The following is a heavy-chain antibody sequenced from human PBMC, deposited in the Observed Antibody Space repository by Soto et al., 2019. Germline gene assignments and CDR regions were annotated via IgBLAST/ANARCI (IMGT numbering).Heavy chain of an antibody. CDR1: GFTFSGYR. D-gene: IGHD3-10*01. Sequence: GGSLRLSCAASGFTFSGYRMHWVRQAPGKGLVWVSRINSDGSSTDYADSVRGRFTISRDNAKNTLHLQMDSLRAEDTAVYYCARTNYHFDLWGQGTPVTVSS. J-gene: IGHJ4*02. CDR2: INSDGSST. V-gene: IGHV3-74*01. CDR3: ARTNYHFDL.